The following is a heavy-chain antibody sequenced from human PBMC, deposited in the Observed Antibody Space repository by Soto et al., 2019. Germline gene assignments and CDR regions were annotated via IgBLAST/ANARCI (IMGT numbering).Heavy chain of an antibody. CDR3: ARGPGGPDGPGDY. CDR2: INAGNGNT. Sequence: QVQLVQSGAEVKKPGASVKVSCKASGYTFTSYAMHWVRQAPGQRLEWMGWINAGNGNTKYSQKFQGRVTITRVTSAGTAYMELSSLRSEDTAVYYCARGPGGPDGPGDYWGQGTLVTVSS. J-gene: IGHJ4*02. V-gene: IGHV1-3*01. CDR1: GYTFTSYA. D-gene: IGHD2-15*01.